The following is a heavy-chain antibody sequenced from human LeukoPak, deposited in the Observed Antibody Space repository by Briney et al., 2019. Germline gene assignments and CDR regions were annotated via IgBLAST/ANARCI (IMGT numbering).Heavy chain of an antibody. J-gene: IGHJ4*02. CDR1: GFTFSSYS. Sequence: GGSLRLSCAASGFTFSSYSMNWVRQAPGKGLEWVSYISSSSSTIYYADSVKGRFTISRDNAKNSLYLQMNSLRAEDTAVHYCARTRARATADYWGQGTLVTVSS. CDR2: ISSSSSTI. CDR3: ARTRARATADY. D-gene: IGHD1-26*01. V-gene: IGHV3-48*01.